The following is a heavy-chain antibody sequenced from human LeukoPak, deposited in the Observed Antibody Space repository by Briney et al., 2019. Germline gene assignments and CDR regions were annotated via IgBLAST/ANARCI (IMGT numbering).Heavy chain of an antibody. Sequence: PGGSLRLSCAASGFSFGTYGMSWVRQVPGKGLEWVSGINWNGASTVYADSVKGRFTISRDNAKNSLYLQMNSLRAEDTALYYCARGPSGWYCFEDWGQGTLVTASS. CDR3: ARGPSGWYCFED. CDR1: GFSFGTYG. V-gene: IGHV3-20*04. J-gene: IGHJ4*02. D-gene: IGHD6-19*01. CDR2: INWNGAST.